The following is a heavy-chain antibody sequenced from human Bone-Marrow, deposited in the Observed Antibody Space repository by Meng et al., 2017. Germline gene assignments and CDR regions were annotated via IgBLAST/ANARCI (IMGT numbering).Heavy chain of an antibody. CDR2: ISYDGSNK. J-gene: IGHJ4*02. CDR1: GLTFSSYA. V-gene: IGHV3-30*01. Sequence: QVQLVESGGGVVQPGRSLRLSCAASGLTFSSYAMHWVRQAPGKGLEWVAVISYDGSNKYYADSVKGRFTISRDNSKNTLYLQMNSLRAEDTAVYYCARGGNEFDYWGQGTLVTVSS. CDR3: ARGGNEFDY. D-gene: IGHD4-23*01.